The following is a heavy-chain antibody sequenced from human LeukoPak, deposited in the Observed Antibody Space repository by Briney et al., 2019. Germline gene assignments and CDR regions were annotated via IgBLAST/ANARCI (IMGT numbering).Heavy chain of an antibody. CDR3: ARGRISMTVDDAFDM. CDR2: ISSSGSTI. V-gene: IGHV3-11*04. CDR1: GFIFSDYY. Sequence: GGSLRLSCAASGFIFSDYYISWIRQAPGKGLEWVSYISSSGSTIYYADSVKGRFTISRDNAKNSLYLQMNSLRAEDTAVYYCARGRISMTVDDAFDMWGQGTMVTVSS. J-gene: IGHJ3*02. D-gene: IGHD3-22*01.